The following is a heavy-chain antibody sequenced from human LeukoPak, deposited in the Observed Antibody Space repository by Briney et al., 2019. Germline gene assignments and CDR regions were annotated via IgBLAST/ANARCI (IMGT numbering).Heavy chain of an antibody. Sequence: PGGSLRLSCAASGFTFSSYWMHWVRQAPGKGLVWVSRINNDGSSTSYADSVKGRFTISRDNAKNTLYLQMNSLRAEDTAVYYCARDVAARPDYWGQGTLVTVSS. CDR1: GFTFSSYW. CDR3: ARDVAARPDY. D-gene: IGHD6-6*01. V-gene: IGHV3-74*01. J-gene: IGHJ4*02. CDR2: INNDGSST.